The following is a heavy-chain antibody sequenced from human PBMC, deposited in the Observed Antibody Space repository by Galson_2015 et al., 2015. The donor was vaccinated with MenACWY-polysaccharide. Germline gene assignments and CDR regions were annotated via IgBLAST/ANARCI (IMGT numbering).Heavy chain of an antibody. CDR1: GFSFSANG. J-gene: IGHJ4*02. D-gene: IGHD6-13*01. V-gene: IGHV3-23*01. CDR2: SGSGGGL. Sequence: SLRLSCAASGFSFSANGMSWVRQAPGRGLEWVSGSGSGGGLYYADSVKGRFTVSRDNSNNTLYLQMNNLRAEDTAVYYCAKVGPRSSWTMGIDYWGQGTLVTVSS. CDR3: AKVGPRSSWTMGIDY.